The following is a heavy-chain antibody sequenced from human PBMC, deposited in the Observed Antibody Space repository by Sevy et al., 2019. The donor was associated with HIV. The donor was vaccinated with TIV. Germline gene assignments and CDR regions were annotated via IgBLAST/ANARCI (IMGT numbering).Heavy chain of an antibody. CDR1: GGTFDTYT. Sequence: APVKVSCSASGGTFDTYTLNWLRQAPGQGLEWMGAIIPFFASAKYTQTFQGRVTFTADGSRNTMYMELSSLKSEDSAIYYCARDRDRAFGGRDAFDIWGQGTMVTVSS. V-gene: IGHV1-69*13. CDR2: IIPFFASA. CDR3: ARDRDRAFGGRDAFDI. J-gene: IGHJ3*02. D-gene: IGHD3-16*01.